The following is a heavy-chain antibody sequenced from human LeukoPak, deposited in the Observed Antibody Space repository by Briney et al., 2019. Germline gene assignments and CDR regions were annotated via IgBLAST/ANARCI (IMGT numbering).Heavy chain of an antibody. CDR1: GGSISSYY. D-gene: IGHD3-3*01. V-gene: IGHV4-39*01. Sequence: SETLSLTCTVSGGSISSYYWGWIRQPPGKGLEWIGSIYYSGSTYYNPSLKSRVTISVDTSKNQFSLKLSSVTAADTAVYYCARNRITIFGVVIMAVNWFDPWGQGTLVTVSS. CDR3: ARNRITIFGVVIMAVNWFDP. J-gene: IGHJ5*02. CDR2: IYYSGST.